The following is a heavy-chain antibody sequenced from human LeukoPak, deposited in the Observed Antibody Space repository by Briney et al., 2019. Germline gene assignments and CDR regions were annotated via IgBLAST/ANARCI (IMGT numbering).Heavy chain of an antibody. V-gene: IGHV3-33*01. D-gene: IGHD3-22*01. Sequence: GGSLRLSCAASGFTFSSYGMHWVRQAPGKGLEWVAVIWYDGSNKYYADSVKGRFTISRDNAKNSLYLQMNSLRAEDTAVYYCARDYYDSSGYYYEYYYYYYMDVWGKGTTVTVSS. CDR2: IWYDGSNK. CDR3: ARDYYDSSGYYYEYYYYYYMDV. J-gene: IGHJ6*03. CDR1: GFTFSSYG.